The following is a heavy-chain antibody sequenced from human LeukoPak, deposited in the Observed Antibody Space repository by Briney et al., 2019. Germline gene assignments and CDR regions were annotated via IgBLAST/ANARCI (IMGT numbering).Heavy chain of an antibody. V-gene: IGHV4-34*01. CDR2: INHSGST. Sequence: SETLSLTCAVYGGSFSGYYWSWIRQPPGKGLEWIGEINHSGSTNNSPSLKGRVTISIDTSKNQFSLKVSSVTAADTAVYYCARKVANRRTFGYSETIYNSYYYIDVWGKGTTVTVSS. CDR1: GGSFSGYY. J-gene: IGHJ6*03. CDR3: ARKVANRRTFGYSETIYNSYYYIDV. D-gene: IGHD5-24*01.